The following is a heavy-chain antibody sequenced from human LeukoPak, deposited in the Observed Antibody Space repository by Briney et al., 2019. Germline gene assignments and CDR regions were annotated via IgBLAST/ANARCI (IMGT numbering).Heavy chain of an antibody. D-gene: IGHD5-18*01. CDR2: IYYSGST. V-gene: IGHV4-59*08. CDR1: GGSISSYY. Sequence: SETLSLTCTVSGGSISSYYWSWIRQPPGKGLEWIGFIYYSGSTNYNPSLKSRVTISVDTSKNQFSLKLTSVTAADTAVYYCARHTGVQLWNPNWYDPWGQGTLVTVSS. CDR3: ARHTGVQLWNPNWYDP. J-gene: IGHJ5*02.